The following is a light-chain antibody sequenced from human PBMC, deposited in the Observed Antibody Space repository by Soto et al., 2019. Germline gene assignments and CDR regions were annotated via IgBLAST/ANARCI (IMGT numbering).Light chain of an antibody. J-gene: IGKJ1*01. CDR1: QSISSW. CDR2: DAS. V-gene: IGKV1-5*01. Sequence: DIQMTQSPSTLSASVGDRVTITCRASQSISSWLAWYQQKPGKAPKLRIYDASSFESGVPSRFSGSGSGTEFTLTISSLQPDDFATYYCQQYNSYPWTFGQGTKVEIK. CDR3: QQYNSYPWT.